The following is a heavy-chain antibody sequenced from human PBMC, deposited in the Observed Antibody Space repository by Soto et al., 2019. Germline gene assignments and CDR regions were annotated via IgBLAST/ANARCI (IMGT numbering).Heavy chain of an antibody. CDR1: GESFNGFF. CDR3: ATAYCSSTSCYQFLDF. CDR2: INHSGST. D-gene: IGHD2-2*01. J-gene: IGHJ4*02. V-gene: IGHV4-34*01. Sequence: SETLSLTCAVSGESFNGFFWSWIRQPPGKGLEWIGEINHSGSTNYNPSLKSRVTISVDTSKHQFSLNLNSVTAADTAVYYCATAYCSSTSCYQFLDFWGQGSLVTVSS.